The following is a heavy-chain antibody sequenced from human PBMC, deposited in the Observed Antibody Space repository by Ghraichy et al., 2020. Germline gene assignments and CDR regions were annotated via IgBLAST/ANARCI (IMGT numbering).Heavy chain of an antibody. CDR3: ARGGTYYDSSGFDS. CDR1: EYSFPTYW. CDR2: IYPGDSET. J-gene: IGHJ4*02. Sequence: GESLNISCQGSEYSFPTYWIAWVRQMPGKGLEWMGIIYPGDSETRYSPSFQGQVTILADKSVNTAYLQWSSLKASDTAMYYCARGGTYYDSSGFDSWGQGTRVTVSS. D-gene: IGHD3-22*01. V-gene: IGHV5-51*01.